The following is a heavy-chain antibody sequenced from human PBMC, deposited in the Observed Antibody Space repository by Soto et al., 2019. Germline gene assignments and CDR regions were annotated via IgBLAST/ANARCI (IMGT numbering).Heavy chain of an antibody. J-gene: IGHJ6*02. D-gene: IGHD3-10*01. CDR3: ATPPSGDPGYYYYYGMDV. CDR2: FDPEDGET. Sequence: GASVKVSCKVSGYTLTELSMHWVRQAPGKGLEWMGGFDPEDGETIYAQKFQGRVTMTEDTSTDTAYMELSSLRSGDTAVYYCATPPSGDPGYYYYYGMDVWGQGTTVTVSS. CDR1: GYTLTELS. V-gene: IGHV1-24*01.